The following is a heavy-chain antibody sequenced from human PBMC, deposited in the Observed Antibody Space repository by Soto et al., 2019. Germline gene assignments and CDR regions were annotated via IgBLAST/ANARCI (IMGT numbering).Heavy chain of an antibody. CDR1: GGTFSSYA. CDR3: ARDTVLTGLRLGI. J-gene: IGHJ4*01. Sequence: QVQLVQSGAEVKKPGSSVKVSCKASGGTFSSYAINWVRQAPGQGLEWMGGIITIFGTANYAQKFQGRVTIAADESTGTAYMELSSLRSEDTAVYYCARDTVLTGLRLGIWGHGTQVTVSS. CDR2: IITIFGTA. D-gene: IGHD3-9*01. V-gene: IGHV1-69*12.